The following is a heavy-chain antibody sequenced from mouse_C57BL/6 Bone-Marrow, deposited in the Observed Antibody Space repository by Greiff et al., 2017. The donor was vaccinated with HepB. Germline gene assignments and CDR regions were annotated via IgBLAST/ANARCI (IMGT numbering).Heavy chain of an antibody. CDR1: GYTFTDYE. D-gene: IGHD1-1*01. V-gene: IGHV1-15*01. CDR3: TRYYGSSYAWFAY. Sequence: QVQLQQSGAELVRPGASVTLSCKASGYTFTDYEMHWVKQTPVHGLEWIGAIDPETGGTAYNHKFKGKAILTADKSSSTAYMELRSLTSEDSAVYYCTRYYGSSYAWFAYWGQGTLVTVSA. J-gene: IGHJ3*01. CDR2: IDPETGGT.